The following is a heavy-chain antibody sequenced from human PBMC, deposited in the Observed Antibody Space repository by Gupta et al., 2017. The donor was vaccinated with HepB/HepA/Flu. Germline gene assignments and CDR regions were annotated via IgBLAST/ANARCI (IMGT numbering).Heavy chain of an antibody. CDR2: VSGTAGSS. V-gene: IGHV3-23*01. CDR3: VRRLGTYYYYGMDV. D-gene: IGHD6-19*01. J-gene: IGHJ6*04. CDR1: GFTFANHA. Sequence: EVKLLASVGGFSQPWRSLRLPFPASGFTFANHAMHWVRQRPGKGLEWVAGVSGTAGSSSLADPVRGRFIVSRDNSKDTLYLQMNAWTAGETDSYFCVRRLGTYYYYGMDVWGEGTTVTVSS.